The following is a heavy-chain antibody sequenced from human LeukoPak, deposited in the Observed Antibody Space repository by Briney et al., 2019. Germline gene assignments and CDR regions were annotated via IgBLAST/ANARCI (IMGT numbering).Heavy chain of an antibody. CDR1: GFIFSSHW. D-gene: IGHD2-8*01. V-gene: IGHV3-7*01. CDR3: ARGCTSGAGYAIGTY. CDR2: IKQDGSER. J-gene: IGHJ4*02. Sequence: GGSLRLSCAASGFIFSSHWMTWVRQAPGKGLEWVANIKQDGSERYFVDSVKGRFTISRDNAKNSLYLQMNSLRDDDTAVYDCARGCTSGAGYAIGTYWGRGTLVTVSS.